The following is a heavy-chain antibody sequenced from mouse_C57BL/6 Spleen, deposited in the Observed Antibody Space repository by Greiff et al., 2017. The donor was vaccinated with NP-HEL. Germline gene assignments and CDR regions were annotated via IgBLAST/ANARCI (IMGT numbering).Heavy chain of an antibody. CDR1: GYTFTSYG. CDR2: IYPRSGNT. D-gene: IGHD1-1*01. CDR3: ARYRFDYYGSSYDYAMDY. Sequence: QVQLQQSGAELARPGASVKLSCKASGYTFTSYGISWVKQRTGQGLAWIGEIYPRSGNTYYNEKFKGKATLTADKSSSTAYMELRSLTSEYSAVYFCARYRFDYYGSSYDYAMDYWGQGTSVTVSS. V-gene: IGHV1-81*01. J-gene: IGHJ4*01.